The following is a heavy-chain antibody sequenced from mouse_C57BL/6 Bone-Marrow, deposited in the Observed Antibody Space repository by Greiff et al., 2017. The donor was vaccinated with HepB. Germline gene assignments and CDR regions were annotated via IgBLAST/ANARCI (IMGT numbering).Heavy chain of an antibody. J-gene: IGHJ1*03. CDR3: APYYYGSSPWYFDV. CDR2: IYPGDGDT. Sequence: VQLQQSGPELVKPGASVKISCKASGYAFSSSWMNWVKQRPGKGLEWIGRIYPGDGDTNYNGKFKGKATLTADKSSSTAYMQLSSLTSEDSAVYFCAPYYYGSSPWYFDVWGTGTTVTVSS. D-gene: IGHD1-1*01. CDR1: GYAFSSSW. V-gene: IGHV1-82*01.